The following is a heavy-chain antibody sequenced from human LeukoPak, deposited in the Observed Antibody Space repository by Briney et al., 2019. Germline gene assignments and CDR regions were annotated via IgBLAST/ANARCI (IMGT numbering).Heavy chain of an antibody. J-gene: IGHJ4*02. D-gene: IGHD2-21*01. CDR3: ARDQLTEAADSGAFDY. V-gene: IGHV1-46*01. CDR1: GYTFTSYY. Sequence: ASVKVSCKASGYTFTSYYMHWVRQAPGQGLEWMGIINPSGGSTSYARKFQGRVTMTRDMSTSTVYMELSSLRSEDTAVYYCARDQLTEAADSGAFDYWGQGTLVTVSS. CDR2: INPSGGST.